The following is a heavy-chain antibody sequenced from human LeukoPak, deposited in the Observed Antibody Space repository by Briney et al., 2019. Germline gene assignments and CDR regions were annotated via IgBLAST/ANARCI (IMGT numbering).Heavy chain of an antibody. Sequence: ASVKVSCKASGYTFTSYYLHWVRQAPGQGLEWMGIINPSGGSTSYAQKFQGRVTMTRDTSTSTVYMELSSLRSEDTAVYYCARVPPVAGTGYYFDYWGQGTLVTVSS. CDR3: ARVPPVAGTGYYFDY. D-gene: IGHD6-19*01. CDR1: GYTFTSYY. J-gene: IGHJ4*02. V-gene: IGHV1-46*01. CDR2: INPSGGST.